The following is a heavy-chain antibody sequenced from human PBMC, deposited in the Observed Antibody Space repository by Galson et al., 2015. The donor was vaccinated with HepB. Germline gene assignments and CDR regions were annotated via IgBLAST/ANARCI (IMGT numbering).Heavy chain of an antibody. CDR2: IYSGGST. CDR1: GFTVSSNY. Sequence: SLRLSCAASGFTVSSNYMSWVRQAPGKGLEWVSVIYSGGSTYYADSVKGRFTISRDNSKNTLYLQMNSLRAEDTAVYYCARDRIKTGLWRAFDIWGQGTMVTVSS. J-gene: IGHJ3*02. D-gene: IGHD7-27*01. CDR3: ARDRIKTGLWRAFDI. V-gene: IGHV3-53*01.